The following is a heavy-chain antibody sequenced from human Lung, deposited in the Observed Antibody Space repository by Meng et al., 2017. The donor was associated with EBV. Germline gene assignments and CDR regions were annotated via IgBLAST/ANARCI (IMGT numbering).Heavy chain of an antibody. J-gene: IGHJ4*02. Sequence: QRQAMGPRPVKPPEALPSPWTVSGGPISSSRHYWGWIRQPPGKGLEWIGSIYYSGSTYYNPSLRSRVTMSLDTSKNQFSLKLSSVTATDTAVYYCARHDGGYGDYFDHWGQGTLVTVSS. CDR2: IYYSGST. CDR1: GGPISSSRHY. V-gene: IGHV4-39*01. CDR3: ARHDGGYGDYFDH. D-gene: IGHD5-12*01.